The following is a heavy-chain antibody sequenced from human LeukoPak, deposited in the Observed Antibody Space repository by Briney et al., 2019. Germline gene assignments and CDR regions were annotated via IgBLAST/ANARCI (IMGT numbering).Heavy chain of an antibody. J-gene: IGHJ4*02. CDR3: ARVSEELVIDH. D-gene: IGHD2-8*02. CDR2: INPNSGGT. CDR1: GYTFVGYY. Sequence: ASVKVSCKASGYTFVGYYMHWVRQAPGQGLEWMGWINPNSGGTNYAQKFQGRVTMTRDTSISTAYMKLSSLRSDDTAVYYCARVSEELVIDHWGQGTLVTVSS. V-gene: IGHV1-2*02.